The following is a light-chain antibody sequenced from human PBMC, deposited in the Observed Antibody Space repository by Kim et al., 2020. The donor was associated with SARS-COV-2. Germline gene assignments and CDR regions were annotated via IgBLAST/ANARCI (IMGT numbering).Light chain of an antibody. J-gene: IGLJ3*02. V-gene: IGLV3-19*01. Sequence: SSELTQDPAVSVALGQTVRITCQGDSLRSYYASWYQQKPGQAPVLVIYGKNNRPSGIPDRFSGSSSGNTASLTITGAQAEDEADYYCNSRDSSGNHRSHWVFGGGTQLTVL. CDR1: SLRSYY. CDR2: GKN. CDR3: NSRDSSGNHRSHWV.